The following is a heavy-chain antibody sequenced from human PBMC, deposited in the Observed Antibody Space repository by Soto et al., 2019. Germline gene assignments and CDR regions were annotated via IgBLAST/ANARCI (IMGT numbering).Heavy chain of an antibody. D-gene: IGHD2-8*01. J-gene: IGHJ6*02. CDR3: AKNGQPPYYYYGMDV. V-gene: IGHV1-18*01. CDR2: ISGYKGDT. Sequence: QGQLVQSGAEVKNPGASVKVSCKASGYTFTRYGISGVRQAPGQGLEWMGWISGYKGDTKYAQKFQGRVTMTVDTSTTTAYMELRSLTSDARAVYYCAKNGQPPYYYYGMDVWGQGTTVTVSS. CDR1: GYTFTRYG.